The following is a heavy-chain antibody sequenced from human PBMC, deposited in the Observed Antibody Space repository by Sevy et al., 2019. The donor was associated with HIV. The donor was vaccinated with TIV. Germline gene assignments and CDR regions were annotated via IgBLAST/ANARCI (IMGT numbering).Heavy chain of an antibody. CDR2: ISGSGGST. CDR1: GFTFSSYA. Sequence: GGSLRLSCAASGFTFSSYAMSWVRQAPGKGLEWVSAISGSGGSTYYAVSVKGRFTISRDNSKNTLYLQMNSLRAEDTAVYYCAKDRAWGSTSCPDYWGQGTLVTVSS. V-gene: IGHV3-23*01. D-gene: IGHD2-2*01. J-gene: IGHJ4*02. CDR3: AKDRAWGSTSCPDY.